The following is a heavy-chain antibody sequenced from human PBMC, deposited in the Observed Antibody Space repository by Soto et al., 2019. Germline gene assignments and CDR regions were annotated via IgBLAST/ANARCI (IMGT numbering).Heavy chain of an antibody. Sequence: QVQLVQSGAEVKEPGASVKVSCKASGYTFTTYGISWVRQAPGQGLEWMGWINAYNGNTNYAQNLQGRVTMPTDTSTSTTYMELRSLRSDDTAVYYCARDPVAGTYFDYWGQGTLVTVSS. CDR2: INAYNGNT. CDR3: ARDPVAGTYFDY. V-gene: IGHV1-18*01. D-gene: IGHD6-19*01. J-gene: IGHJ4*02. CDR1: GYTFTTYG.